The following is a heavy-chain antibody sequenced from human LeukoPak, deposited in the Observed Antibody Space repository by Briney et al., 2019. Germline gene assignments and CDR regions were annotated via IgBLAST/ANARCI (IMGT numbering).Heavy chain of an antibody. V-gene: IGHV4-4*07. CDR1: GGAISSYY. J-gene: IGHJ4*02. CDR2: IYTSGST. Sequence: PSETLSLTCTVSGGAISSYYWSWIRQPAGKGLKWIGRIYTSGSTNYNPSLKSRVTMSVDTSKNQFSLKLSSLTASDPPVYYCARNPRSTWYLLTFDYWGQGTLVTVSS. D-gene: IGHD6-13*01. CDR3: ARNPRSTWYLLTFDY.